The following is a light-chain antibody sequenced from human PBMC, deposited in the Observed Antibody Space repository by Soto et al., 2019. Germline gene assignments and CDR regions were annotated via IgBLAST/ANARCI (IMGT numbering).Light chain of an antibody. V-gene: IGLV2-14*01. CDR1: SGDVDAFDY. J-gene: IGLJ1*01. CDR3: TSFTSSSTQV. CDR2: EVS. Sequence: QSALTQPASVSGSHGRSITISCTGTSGDVDAFDYVSWYQQHPGKAPKLMIFEVSDRPSGVSDRFSGSKSGSTASLTISGLQAEDEADYFCTSFTSSSTQVFGTGTKLTVL.